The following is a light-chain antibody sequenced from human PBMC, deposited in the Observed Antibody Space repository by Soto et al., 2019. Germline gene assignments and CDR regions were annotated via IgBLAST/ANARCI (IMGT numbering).Light chain of an antibody. CDR2: DAS. J-gene: IGKJ2*01. CDR1: QGISSA. Sequence: AIQLTQSPSSLSASVGDRVNITCRASQGISSALGWYQQKPGKDPKLLSYDASSLESRVPSRFSGSGSGTDFTLTSSSLQPEDFATYFCQQFNRYPLKYTFGQGTKLEIK. CDR3: QQFNRYPLKYT. V-gene: IGKV1-13*02.